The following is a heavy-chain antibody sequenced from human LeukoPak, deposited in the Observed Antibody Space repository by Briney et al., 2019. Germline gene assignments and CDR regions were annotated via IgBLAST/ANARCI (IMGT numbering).Heavy chain of an antibody. Sequence: ASVKVSCKASGYTFTSYDINWVRQATGQGLECMGWMNPNSGNTGYAQKFQGRVTMTRNTSISTAYMELSSLRSEDTAVYYCARGIVRITIFGVVINWFDPWGQGTLVTVSS. D-gene: IGHD3-3*01. CDR3: ARGIVRITIFGVVINWFDP. J-gene: IGHJ5*02. V-gene: IGHV1-8*01. CDR1: GYTFTSYD. CDR2: MNPNSGNT.